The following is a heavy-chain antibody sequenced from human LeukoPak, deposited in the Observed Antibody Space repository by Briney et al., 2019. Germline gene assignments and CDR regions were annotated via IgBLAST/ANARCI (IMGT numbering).Heavy chain of an antibody. CDR1: GFTFSSYG. CDR3: ARDSPSPYILWFGESNNFDY. J-gene: IGHJ4*02. D-gene: IGHD3-10*01. CDR2: IWYDGSNK. V-gene: IGHV3-33*01. Sequence: GGSLRLSCAASGFTFSSYGMHWVRQAPGKGLEWVAVIWYDGSNKYYADSVKGRFTISRDNSKNTLYLQMNSLRAEDTAVYYCARDSPSPYILWFGESNNFDYWGQGTLVTVSS.